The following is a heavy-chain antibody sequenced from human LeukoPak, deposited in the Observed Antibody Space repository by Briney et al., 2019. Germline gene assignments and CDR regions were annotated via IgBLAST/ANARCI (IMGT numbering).Heavy chain of an antibody. CDR3: VRGAGGPRNYVLDY. V-gene: IGHV3-74*01. CDR1: GFTFSGYW. J-gene: IGHJ4*02. Sequence: GGSLRLSCVASGFTFSGYWMHWVRQAQGMGLVWVSRLNSDGTTINYADSVKGRFTISRDNAKNTVYLRMSGLRDDDTALYFCVRGAGGPRNYVLDYWGQGALVSVSS. D-gene: IGHD3-10*02. CDR2: LNSDGTTI.